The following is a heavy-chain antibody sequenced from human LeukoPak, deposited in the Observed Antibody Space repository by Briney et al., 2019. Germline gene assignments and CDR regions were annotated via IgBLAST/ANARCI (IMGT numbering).Heavy chain of an antibody. D-gene: IGHD3-10*01. V-gene: IGHV4-59*01. CDR1: GGSISSYY. CDR3: ARLPSEYGDWFDP. J-gene: IGHJ5*02. Sequence: SETLSLTCTVSGGSISSYYWSWIRQPPGEGLEWIGYIYYSGSTNYNPSLKSRVTISVDTSKNQFSLKLSSVTAADTAVYYCARLPSEYGDWFDPWGQGTLVTVSS. CDR2: IYYSGST.